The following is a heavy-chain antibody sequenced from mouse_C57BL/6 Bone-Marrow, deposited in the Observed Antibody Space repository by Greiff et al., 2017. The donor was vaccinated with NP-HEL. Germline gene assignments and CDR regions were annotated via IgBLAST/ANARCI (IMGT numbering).Heavy chain of an antibody. J-gene: IGHJ2*01. Sequence: QVQLQESGAELARPGASVKLSCKASGYTFTSYGISWVKQRPGQGLEWIGEIYPRSGNTYYNEKFKGKATLTADTSSSTAYMELRSLTSEDSAVYYCARCYGSTLYYFDYWGQGTTLTVSS. CDR1: GYTFTSYG. D-gene: IGHD1-1*01. V-gene: IGHV1-81*01. CDR2: IYPRSGNT. CDR3: ARCYGSTLYYFDY.